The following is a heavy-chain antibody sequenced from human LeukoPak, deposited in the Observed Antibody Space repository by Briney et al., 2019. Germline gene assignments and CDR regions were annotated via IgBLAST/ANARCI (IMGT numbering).Heavy chain of an antibody. Sequence: SETLSLTCTVSGGSISSYCWSWVRQPAGKGLEWIGRIYASGNTNYNPSLKGRVTMSLDTSKNQFSLNLSSVTAADTAVYYCARASSWPHAFDIWGQGTMVTVSS. J-gene: IGHJ3*02. CDR1: GGSISSYC. CDR2: IYASGNT. D-gene: IGHD6-13*01. V-gene: IGHV4-4*07. CDR3: ARASSWPHAFDI.